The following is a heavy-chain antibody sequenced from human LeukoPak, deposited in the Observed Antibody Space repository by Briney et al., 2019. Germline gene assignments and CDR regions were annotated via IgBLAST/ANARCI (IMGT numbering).Heavy chain of an antibody. CDR2: ISHSGST. Sequence: PSETLSLTCAVSGGSISSSNWWSWVRQPPGKGLEWIGEISHSGSTNYNPSLKSRVTISVDTSKNQFSLKLSSVTAADTAVYYCARRGSGWYYFDYWGQGTPVTVSS. D-gene: IGHD6-19*01. V-gene: IGHV4-4*02. CDR3: ARRGSGWYYFDY. J-gene: IGHJ4*02. CDR1: GGSISSSNW.